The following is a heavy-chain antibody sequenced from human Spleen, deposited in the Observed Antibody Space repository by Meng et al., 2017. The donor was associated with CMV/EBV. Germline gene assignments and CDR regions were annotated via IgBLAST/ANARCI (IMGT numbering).Heavy chain of an antibody. CDR3: AKGSVVVVIATPFDY. CDR2: ISSSSSYI. Sequence: GESLKISCAASGFTFSTYWMHWVRQVPGKGLEWVSSISSSSSYIYYADSVKGRFTISRDNSKNTLYLQMNSLRAEDTAVYYCAKGSVVVVIATPFDYWGQGTLVTVSS. CDR1: GFTFSTYW. J-gene: IGHJ4*02. D-gene: IGHD2-21*01. V-gene: IGHV3-21*01.